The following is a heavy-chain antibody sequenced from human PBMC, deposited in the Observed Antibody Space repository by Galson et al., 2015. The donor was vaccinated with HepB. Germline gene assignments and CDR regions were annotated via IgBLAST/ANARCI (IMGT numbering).Heavy chain of an antibody. V-gene: IGHV3-23*01. Sequence: SLRLSCAASGFTFSSYAMSWVRQAPGKGLEWVSAISGSGGSTYYADAVKGRFTISRDNSKNTLYLQMNSLRAEDTAVYYCAKDALDIVVVLAAEDIAVAGQYFDYWGQGTLVTVSS. J-gene: IGHJ4*02. D-gene: IGHD2-2*01. CDR2: ISGSGGST. CDR3: AKDALDIVVVLAAEDIAVAGQYFDY. CDR1: GFTFSSYA.